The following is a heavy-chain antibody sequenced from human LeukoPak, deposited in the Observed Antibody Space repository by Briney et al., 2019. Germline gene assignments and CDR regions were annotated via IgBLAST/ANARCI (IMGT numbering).Heavy chain of an antibody. J-gene: IGHJ4*02. CDR1: GFTFSSYS. CDR2: ISSSSSYI. CDR3: AREKRGGYDKVVDY. D-gene: IGHD5-12*01. V-gene: IGHV3-21*01. Sequence: TGGSLRLPCAASGFTFSSYSMNWVRQAPGKGLEWVSSISSSSSYIYYADSVKGRFTISRDNAKNSLYLQMNSLRAEDTAVYYCAREKRGGYDKVVDYWGQGTLVTVSS.